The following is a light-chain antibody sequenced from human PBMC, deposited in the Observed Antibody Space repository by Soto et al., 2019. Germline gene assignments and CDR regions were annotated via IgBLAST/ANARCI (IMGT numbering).Light chain of an antibody. Sequence: EIVLTQSPGTLSLSPGDRATLSCRASHSINTSFLAWFQQKPGQAPRLLIYAASTGATGIPDRFSGSASETDFTLTINRLEPEDSAVYYCQQYASAPFSLGPGTKVDI. CDR2: AAS. CDR1: HSINTSF. J-gene: IGKJ3*01. CDR3: QQYASAPFS. V-gene: IGKV3-20*01.